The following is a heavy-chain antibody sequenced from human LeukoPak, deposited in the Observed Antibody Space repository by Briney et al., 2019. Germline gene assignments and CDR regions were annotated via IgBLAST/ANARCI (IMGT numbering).Heavy chain of an antibody. Sequence: SETLSLTCAVYGGSFSSYYWSWIRQPPGKGLEWIGYIYYSGSTNYNPSLKSRVTISVDTSKNQFSLKLSSVTAADTAVYYCARELLSSLDIWGQGTIVTVSS. V-gene: IGHV4-59*01. CDR2: IYYSGST. CDR3: ARELLSSLDI. CDR1: GGSFSSYY. J-gene: IGHJ3*02. D-gene: IGHD3-10*01.